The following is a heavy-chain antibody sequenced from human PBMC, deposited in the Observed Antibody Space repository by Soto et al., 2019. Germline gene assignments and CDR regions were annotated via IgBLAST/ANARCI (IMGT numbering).Heavy chain of an antibody. D-gene: IGHD2-21*01. CDR2: IYYSGST. V-gene: IGHV4-31*03. CDR1: GGSISSGGYY. CDR3: ARGLGSCGGRGGALDY. J-gene: IGHJ4*02. Sequence: QVQLQESGPGLVKPSQTLSLTCTVSGGSISSGGYYWSWIRQHPGKGLEWIGYIYYSGSTNYNPSLKIRVTISVDTAKNQFTLKRSSVTAADTAVYSCARGLGSCGGRGGALDYWGKGTLVTVSS.